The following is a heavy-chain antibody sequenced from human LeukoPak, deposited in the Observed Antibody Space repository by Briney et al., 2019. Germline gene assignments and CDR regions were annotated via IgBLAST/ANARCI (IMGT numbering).Heavy chain of an antibody. V-gene: IGHV7-4-1*02. CDR2: INTNTGNP. CDR3: GRVGGYSYDNYHFYYMDV. D-gene: IGHD5-18*01. Sequence: ASVKVSCKASGYTFTRYALNWVRQAPGQGLEWMGWINTNTGNPTYVQGFTGRFVFSLDTSVSTAYLQISSLEAEDTAVCYCGRVGGYSYDNYHFYYMDVWGKGTTVTVSS. CDR1: GYTFTRYA. J-gene: IGHJ6*03.